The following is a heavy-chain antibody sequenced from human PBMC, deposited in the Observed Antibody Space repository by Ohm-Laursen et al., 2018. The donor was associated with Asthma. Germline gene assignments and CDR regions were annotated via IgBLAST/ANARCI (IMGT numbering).Heavy chain of an antibody. V-gene: IGHV3-30-3*01. CDR3: ARPIVVITIFDNWFDP. CDR1: GFTFSSYA. D-gene: IGHD3-22*01. CDR2: ISYDGSNK. Sequence: SLRLSCAASGFTFSSYAMHWVRQAPGKGLEWVAVISYDGSNKYYADSVKGRFTISRDNSKNTLYLQMNSLRAEDTAVYYCARPIVVITIFDNWFDPWGQGTLVTVSS. J-gene: IGHJ5*02.